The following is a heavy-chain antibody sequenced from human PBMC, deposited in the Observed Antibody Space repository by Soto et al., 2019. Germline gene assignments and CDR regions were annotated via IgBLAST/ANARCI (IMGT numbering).Heavy chain of an antibody. CDR2: ISADGRDL. J-gene: IGHJ4*02. CDR1: GFTLGAYV. V-gene: IGHV3-30*18. D-gene: IGHD2-15*01. Sequence: LRLSCTASGFTLGAYVMHWVRQAQGKGPEWVAAISADGRDLFYAASVEGRFTISRDNSKNTLFLQMNSLTSEDTSVYSCAKSVPDPACRGGGCHRTFDYWGQGTLVTVSS. CDR3: AKSVPDPACRGGGCHRTFDY.